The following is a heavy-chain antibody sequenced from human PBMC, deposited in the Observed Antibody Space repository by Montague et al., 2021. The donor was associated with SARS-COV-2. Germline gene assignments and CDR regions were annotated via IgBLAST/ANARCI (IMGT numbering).Heavy chain of an antibody. CDR1: GESFSGYF. Sequence: SETLSLTCAVHGESFSGYFWTWIRQPPGKGLEWIGDTTHDGKTNYRPSLKSRVTISADKSKSQFSLKLDSVTAADTAVYYCARGRSNLKYWGQGTLVTVSS. CDR2: TTHDGKT. CDR3: ARGRSNLKY. V-gene: IGHV4-34*01. D-gene: IGHD6-6*01. J-gene: IGHJ4*02.